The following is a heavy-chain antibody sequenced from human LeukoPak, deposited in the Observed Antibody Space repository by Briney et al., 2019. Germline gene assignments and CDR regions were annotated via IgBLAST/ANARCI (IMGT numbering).Heavy chain of an antibody. CDR3: ARDPVGYYYAMDV. V-gene: IGHV3-33*01. CDR1: GFTFSSYG. CDR2: IWYDGSNK. D-gene: IGHD1-26*01. J-gene: IGHJ6*02. Sequence: GGSLRLSCAASGFTFSSYGMHWVRQAPGKGLEWVAVIWYDGSNKYYADSVKGRFTISRDNSKNTLYLQMNSLRAEDTAVYYCARDPVGYYYAMDVWGQGTTVTVSS.